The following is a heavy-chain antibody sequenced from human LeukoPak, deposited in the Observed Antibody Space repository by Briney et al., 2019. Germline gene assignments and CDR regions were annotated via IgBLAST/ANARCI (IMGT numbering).Heavy chain of an antibody. CDR3: ARDKYSYGSNWFDP. J-gene: IGHJ5*02. CDR2: IYYSGCT. V-gene: IGHV4-59*01. D-gene: IGHD5-18*01. CDR1: GGSISSYY. Sequence: SETLSLTCTVSGGSISSYYWSWIRQPPGKGLEWIGYIYYSGCTNYNPSLKSRVTISVDTSKNQFSLKLSSVTAADTAVYYCARDKYSYGSNWFDPWGQGTLVTVSS.